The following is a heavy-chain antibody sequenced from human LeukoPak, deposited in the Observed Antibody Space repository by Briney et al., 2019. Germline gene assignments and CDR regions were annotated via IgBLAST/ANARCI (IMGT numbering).Heavy chain of an antibody. V-gene: IGHV3-33*01. CDR2: IWYDGSNK. CDR3: ASYVTQDAFDI. Sequence: GGSLRLSCAASGFTFSSYGMHWVRQAPGKGLEWVAVIWYDGSNKYYTDSVKGRFTISRDNSKNTLYLQMNSLRAEDTAVYYCASYVTQDAFDIWGQGTMVTVSS. J-gene: IGHJ3*02. D-gene: IGHD3-16*01. CDR1: GFTFSSYG.